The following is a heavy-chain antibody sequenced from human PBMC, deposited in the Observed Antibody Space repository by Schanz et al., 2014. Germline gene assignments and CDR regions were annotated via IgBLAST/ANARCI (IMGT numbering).Heavy chain of an antibody. CDR3: ARDRQQLVGRIGYYYGMDV. Sequence: QGQLGSSFLVLVQPGRSLRLSCAASGFTFSNFAIHWVRQAPGKGLEWVAVISYDGSHKDYADSVKGRFTISRDNSKNTLYLQMNSLRAEDTAVYYCARDRQQLVGRIGYYYGMDVWGQGTTVTVSS. CDR1: GFTFSNFA. V-gene: IGHV3-30*04. D-gene: IGHD6-13*01. J-gene: IGHJ6*02. CDR2: ISYDGSHK.